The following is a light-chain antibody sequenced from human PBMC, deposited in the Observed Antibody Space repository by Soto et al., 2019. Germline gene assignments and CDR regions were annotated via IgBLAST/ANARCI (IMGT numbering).Light chain of an antibody. J-gene: IGKJ4*01. CDR3: QQYDSYSPLT. CDR2: KAS. CDR1: QSISSW. V-gene: IGKV1-5*03. Sequence: DIQMTQSPSTLSASVGDRVTITCRASQSISSWLVWYQQKPGKAPKLLIYKASSLESGVPSRFSGSGSGTEFTLTISSLQPDDFATYYCQQYDSYSPLTFGGGTKVDIK.